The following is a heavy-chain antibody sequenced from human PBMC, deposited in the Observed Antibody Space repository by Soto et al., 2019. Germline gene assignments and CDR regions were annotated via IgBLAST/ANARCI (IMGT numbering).Heavy chain of an antibody. CDR2: ISYDGSNK. CDR3: ARDRRNRGSYYYYYYGMDV. Sequence: GGSLRLSCAASGFAFSSYAMHWVRQAPGKGLEWVAVISYDGSNKYYADSVKGRFTISRDNSKNTLYLQMNSLRAEDTAVYYCARDRRNRGSYYYYYYGMDVWGQGTTVTVSS. CDR1: GFAFSSYA. V-gene: IGHV3-30-3*01. J-gene: IGHJ6*02. D-gene: IGHD1-26*01.